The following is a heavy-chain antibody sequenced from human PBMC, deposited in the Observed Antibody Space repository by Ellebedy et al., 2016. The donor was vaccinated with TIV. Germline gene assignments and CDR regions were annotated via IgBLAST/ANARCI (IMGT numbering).Heavy chain of an antibody. D-gene: IGHD1/OR15-1a*01. CDR3: ARTLLSYSFDY. V-gene: IGHV3-23*01. CDR2: ISASGLST. Sequence: GESLKISCAASGFTFSNYVMTWVRQAPGKGLEWVSSISASGLSTYYADSVKGRFTVSRDSSKNTLHLQMNSLRVEDTAAYSCARTLLSYSFDYWGQGTLVTVSS. CDR1: GFTFSNYV. J-gene: IGHJ4*02.